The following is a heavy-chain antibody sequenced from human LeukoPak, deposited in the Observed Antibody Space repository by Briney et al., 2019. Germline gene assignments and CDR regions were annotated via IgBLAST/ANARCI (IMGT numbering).Heavy chain of an antibody. V-gene: IGHV6-1*01. D-gene: IGHD1-26*01. J-gene: IGHJ3*02. CDR1: GDSVSSNHAT. CDR2: TYYRSEWYN. Sequence: SQTLSLTCAISGDSVSSNHATWNWIRQSPSRGLEWLGRTYYRSEWYNNYAVSVKSRITINPDTSKNQFSLQLNSVTPEDTALYYCARGGVGSKNNVFDIWGQGTMVTVSS. CDR3: ARGGVGSKNNVFDI.